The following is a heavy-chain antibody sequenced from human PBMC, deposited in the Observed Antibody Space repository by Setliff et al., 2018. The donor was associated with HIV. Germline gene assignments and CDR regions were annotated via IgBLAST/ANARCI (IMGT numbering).Heavy chain of an antibody. V-gene: IGHV4-31*03. D-gene: IGHD3-10*01. CDR1: GDSISSGDHY. J-gene: IGHJ5*02. Sequence: PSETLSLTCTVSGDSISSGDHYWTWIRQHPGEGLEWIGYIYHTGRTYYNPSVNSRIIMSVDTSKNQFSLKMRSVTAADMAFYYCARGLPTHYYGPDNWFDPWSQGTLVTVSS. CDR2: IYHTGRT. CDR3: ARGLPTHYYGPDNWFDP.